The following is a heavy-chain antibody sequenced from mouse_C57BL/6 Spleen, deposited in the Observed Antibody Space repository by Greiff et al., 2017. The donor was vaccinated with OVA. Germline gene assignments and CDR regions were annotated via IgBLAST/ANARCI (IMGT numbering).Heavy chain of an antibody. CDR2: IYPGSGST. J-gene: IGHJ2*01. Sequence: QVQLQQSGAELVKPGASVKMSCKASGYTFTSYWITWVKQRPGQGLEWIGDIYPGSGSTNYNEKFKSKATLTVDTSSSTAYMQRSSLTSEDSAVYYCARTLLITTVADYWGQGTTRTVSS. CDR1: GYTFTSYW. D-gene: IGHD1-1*01. V-gene: IGHV1-55*01. CDR3: ARTLLITTVADY.